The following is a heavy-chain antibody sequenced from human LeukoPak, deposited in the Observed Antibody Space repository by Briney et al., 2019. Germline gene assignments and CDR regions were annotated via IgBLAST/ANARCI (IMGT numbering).Heavy chain of an antibody. CDR1: GFTVSSYA. J-gene: IGHJ6*03. CDR2: ISGSGGRT. D-gene: IGHD6-13*01. CDR3: AKDFVSSSLYYYFYMDV. Sequence: GGSLRLSCGASGFTVSSYAMSWVRQAPGKGLEWVSGISGSGGRTYYADSVKGRFTMSRDNSKNTLFLQMNSLRAEDTAVYYCAKDFVSSSLYYYFYMDVWGKGTTVTVSS. V-gene: IGHV3-23*01.